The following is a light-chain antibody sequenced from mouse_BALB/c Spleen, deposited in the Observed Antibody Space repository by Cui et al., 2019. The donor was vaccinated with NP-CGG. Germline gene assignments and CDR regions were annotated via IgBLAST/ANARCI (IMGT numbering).Light chain of an antibody. J-gene: IGLJ1*01. CDR3: ALCYSNHWV. CDR1: TGAVTNSNY. V-gene: IGLV1*01. CDR2: GTN. Sequence: QAVVTQESALTTSPGETVTLTCRSSTGAVTNSNYANWVQEKPDHLFTGLIGGTNNRAPGVPARFSGSLIGDKAALTITGAQTEDEAIYFCALCYSNHWVFGGGTKLTVL.